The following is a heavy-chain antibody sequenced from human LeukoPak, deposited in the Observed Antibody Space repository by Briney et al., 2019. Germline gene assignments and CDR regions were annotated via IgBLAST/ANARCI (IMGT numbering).Heavy chain of an antibody. CDR3: ARASGSYYNPFDY. V-gene: IGHV3-30*04. CDR2: ISYDGSNK. D-gene: IGHD3-10*01. J-gene: IGHJ4*02. CDR1: GFTFSSYA. Sequence: GGSLRLSCAASGFTFSSYAMHWVRQAPGKGLEWVAVISYDGSNKYYADSVKGRFTISRDNSKNTLYLQMNSLRAEDTAVYYCARASGSYYNPFDYWGQGTLVTVSS.